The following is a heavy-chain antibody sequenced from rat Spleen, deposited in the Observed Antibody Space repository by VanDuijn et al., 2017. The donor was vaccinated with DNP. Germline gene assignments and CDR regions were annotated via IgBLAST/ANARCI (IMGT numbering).Heavy chain of an antibody. CDR1: DYSISSNY. J-gene: IGHJ2*01. V-gene: IGHV3-1*01. Sequence: EVQLQESGPGLVKSSQSLSLTCSVTDYSISSNYWGWIRKFPGSKMEWMGYISYSGGTRYNPSLKSRISITRDTSKNQFFLQLNSVTTEDTATYYCARWSRYFDYWGQGVMVTVSS. CDR3: ARWSRYFDY. CDR2: ISYSGGT.